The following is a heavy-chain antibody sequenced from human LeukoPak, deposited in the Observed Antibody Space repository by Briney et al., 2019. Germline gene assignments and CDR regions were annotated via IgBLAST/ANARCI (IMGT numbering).Heavy chain of an antibody. CDR1: GFTFSSYA. CDR2: ISYDGSNK. Sequence: PGGSLRLSCAASGFTFSSYAMHWVRQAPGKGLEWVAVISYDGSNKYYADSVKGRFTISRDNSKNTLYLQMNSLRAEDTAVYYCASIGYSSGWHIYYYYMDVWGKGTTVTVSS. CDR3: ASIGYSSGWHIYYYYMDV. J-gene: IGHJ6*03. D-gene: IGHD6-19*01. V-gene: IGHV3-30*04.